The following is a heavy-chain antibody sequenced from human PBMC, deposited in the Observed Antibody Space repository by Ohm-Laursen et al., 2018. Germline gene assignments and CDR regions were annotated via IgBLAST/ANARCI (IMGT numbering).Heavy chain of an antibody. D-gene: IGHD4-23*01. J-gene: IGHJ5*02. Sequence: SLRLSCTASGFSVSTNYMNWARQAPGKGLEWVSEIDRGGNGYYAESVKGRFTISRDNSKNTLYLQMNNLRAEDSAVYYSASYYGGYDPWGQGTLVTVSS. CDR3: ASYYGGYDP. V-gene: IGHV3-53*01. CDR2: IDRGGNG. CDR1: GFSVSTNY.